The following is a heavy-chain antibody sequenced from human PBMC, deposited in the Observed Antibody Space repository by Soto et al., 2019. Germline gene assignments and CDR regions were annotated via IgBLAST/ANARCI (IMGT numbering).Heavy chain of an antibody. Sequence: VQLVQSGAEVKKPGSSVTVSCETSGDTFSSYTFIWVRQAPGQGLEWMGRIIPILDITNYAQKFQGRVTVTADKSTGTAYMELSSLKTEDTAVYYCARGKHCSRDTCYSSLHYWGQGTLVTVSS. D-gene: IGHD2-15*01. CDR3: ARGKHCSRDTCYSSLHY. V-gene: IGHV1-69*02. J-gene: IGHJ4*02. CDR1: GDTFSSYT. CDR2: IIPILDIT.